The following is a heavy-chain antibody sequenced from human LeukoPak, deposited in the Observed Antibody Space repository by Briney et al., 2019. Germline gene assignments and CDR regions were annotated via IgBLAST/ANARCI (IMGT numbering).Heavy chain of an antibody. CDR2: INHSGST. D-gene: IGHD2-2*01. Sequence: SETLSLTCAVYGGSFSGYYWSWIRQPPGKGLEWIGEINHSGSTNYNPSLKSRVTISVDTSKNQFSLKLSSVTAADTAVYYCARRLLWGNYFDYWGQGTLVTVSS. J-gene: IGHJ4*02. CDR3: ARRLLWGNYFDY. CDR1: GGSFSGYY. V-gene: IGHV4-34*01.